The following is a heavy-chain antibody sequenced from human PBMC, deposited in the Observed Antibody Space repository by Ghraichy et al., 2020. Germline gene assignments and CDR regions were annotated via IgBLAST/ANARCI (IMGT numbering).Heavy chain of an antibody. D-gene: IGHD7-27*01. Sequence: GGSLRLSCAASGFTISRYGMHWVRQAPGKGLEWVAFIRYDGSNRYYGDSVKGRFTISRDVSKNTVDLQMSSLRVDDTAVYYCAKDLSAEINGGSWFDPWGLGTLVTVSS. J-gene: IGHJ5*02. V-gene: IGHV3-30*02. CDR2: IRYDGSNR. CDR3: AKDLSAEINGGSWFDP. CDR1: GFTISRYG.